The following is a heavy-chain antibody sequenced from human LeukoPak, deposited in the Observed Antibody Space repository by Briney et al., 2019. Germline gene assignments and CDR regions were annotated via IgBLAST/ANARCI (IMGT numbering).Heavy chain of an antibody. V-gene: IGHV3-48*03. J-gene: IGHJ4*02. CDR1: GFTFSSYE. CDR3: ARIINSYYYGSGVKDY. D-gene: IGHD3-10*01. CDR2: ISSSGSTI. Sequence: PGGSLRLSCAASGFTFSSYEMNWVRQAPGKGLEWVSYISSSGSTIYYADSVKGRFTISRDNAKNSLYLQMNSLRAEDTAVYYCARIINSYYYGSGVKDYWGQGTLVTVSS.